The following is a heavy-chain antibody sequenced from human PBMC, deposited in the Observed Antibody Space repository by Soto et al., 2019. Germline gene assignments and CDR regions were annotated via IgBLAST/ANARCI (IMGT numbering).Heavy chain of an antibody. CDR2: IYYSGST. V-gene: IGHV4-39*01. CDR1: GGSISSSSCY. CDR3: ARQVSESWYSSSSVTETYYYYGMDV. Sequence: ETRCLTCTVSGGSISSSSCYWGWIRQPPGKGLEWIGSIYYSGSTYYNPSLKSRVTISVDTSKNQFSLKLSSVTAADTAVYYCARQVSESWYSSSSVTETYYYYGMDVWCQATKATVSS. J-gene: IGHJ6*02. D-gene: IGHD6-6*01.